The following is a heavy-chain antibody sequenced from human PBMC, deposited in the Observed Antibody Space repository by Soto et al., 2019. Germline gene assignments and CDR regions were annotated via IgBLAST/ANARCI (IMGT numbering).Heavy chain of an antibody. CDR2: IYYSGST. J-gene: IGHJ3*02. CDR1: GGSISSGDYY. V-gene: IGHV4-30-4*01. CDR3: AATDDDCGGYAFDI. D-gene: IGHD2-21*01. Sequence: QVQLQESGPGLVKPSQTLSLTCTVSGGSISSGDYYWSWIRQPPGKGLEWIGYIYYSGSTYYNPSSENGLSITVEESAKHLLFQQSTGLSAEKAVEYYAATDDDCGGYAFDIWGQGTLVTVSS.